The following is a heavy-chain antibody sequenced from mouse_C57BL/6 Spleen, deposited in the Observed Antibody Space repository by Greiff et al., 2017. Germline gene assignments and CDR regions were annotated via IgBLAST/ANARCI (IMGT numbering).Heavy chain of an antibody. CDR2: ISSGSSTI. CDR3: ARGNDGYYGYAMDY. CDR1: GFTFSDYG. V-gene: IGHV5-17*01. J-gene: IGHJ4*01. Sequence: VQLKESGGGLVKPGGSLKLSCAASGFTFSDYGMHWVRQAPEKGLEWVAYISSGSSTIYYADTVKGRFTISRDNAKNTLFLQMTSLRSEDTAMYYCARGNDGYYGYAMDYWGQGTSVTVSS. D-gene: IGHD2-3*01.